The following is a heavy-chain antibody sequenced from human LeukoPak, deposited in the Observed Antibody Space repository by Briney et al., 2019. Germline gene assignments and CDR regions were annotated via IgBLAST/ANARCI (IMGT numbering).Heavy chain of an antibody. D-gene: IGHD3-10*01. CDR3: ARGKVNYYGSGSYRPTNWFDP. CDR2: IYTSGST. Sequence: PSETLSLTCTVSGGSISSYYWSWIRQPAGKGLEWIGRIYTSGSTNYNPSLKSRVTISVDTSKNQFSLKLSSVTAADTAVYYCARGKVNYYGSGSYRPTNWFDPWGQGTLVTVSS. V-gene: IGHV4-4*07. CDR1: GGSISSYY. J-gene: IGHJ5*02.